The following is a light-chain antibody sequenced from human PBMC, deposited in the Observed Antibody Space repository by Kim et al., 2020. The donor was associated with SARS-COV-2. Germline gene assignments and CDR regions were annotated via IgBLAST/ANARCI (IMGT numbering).Light chain of an antibody. CDR1: SSDVAIYNR. Sequence: QSALTQPPSVSGSPGQSVIISCTGSSSDVAIYNRVSWYFQSPGTAHKLIIHEVTHRPSGVPDRFSGSRSGITASLIISGLQAEDEGDYYCSSFTSSITLVFGGGTQLTVL. CDR2: EVT. V-gene: IGLV2-18*02. CDR3: SSFTSSITLV. J-gene: IGLJ2*01.